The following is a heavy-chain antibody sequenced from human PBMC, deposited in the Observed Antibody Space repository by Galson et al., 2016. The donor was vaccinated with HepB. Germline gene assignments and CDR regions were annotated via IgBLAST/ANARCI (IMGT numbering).Heavy chain of an antibody. Sequence: SLRLSCAASGFTFVNYVMNWVRQAPGKGLEWVSLITSGDTTYYADAVKGRFTIFRDNSKNTLSLQMTRLRDEDTAVYFCARSDYFGSGNYEFWGQGSLVIVSS. CDR3: ARSDYFGSGNYEF. J-gene: IGHJ4*02. D-gene: IGHD3-10*01. CDR2: ITSGDTT. V-gene: IGHV3-23*01. CDR1: GFTFVNYV.